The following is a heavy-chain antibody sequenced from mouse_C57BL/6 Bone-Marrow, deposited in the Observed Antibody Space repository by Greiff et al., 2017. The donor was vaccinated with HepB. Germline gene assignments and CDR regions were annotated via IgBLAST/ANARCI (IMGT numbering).Heavy chain of an antibody. V-gene: IGHV5-4*01. CDR3: ARDLSSIWCFDV. J-gene: IGHJ1*03. CDR1: GFTFSSYA. CDR2: ISDGGSYT. Sequence: EVNVVESGGGLVKPGGSLKLSCAASGFTFSSYAMSWVRQTPEKRLEWVATISDGGSYTYYPDNVKGRFTISRDNAKNNLYLQMSHLKSEDTAMYYCARDLSSIWCFDVWGTGTTVTVSS. D-gene: IGHD2-3*01.